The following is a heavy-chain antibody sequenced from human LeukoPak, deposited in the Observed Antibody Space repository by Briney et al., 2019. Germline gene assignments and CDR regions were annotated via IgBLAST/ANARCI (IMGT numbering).Heavy chain of an antibody. CDR3: ARHYYYYHYMDV. CDR2: INHSGST. J-gene: IGHJ6*03. Sequence: PSETLSLTCAVYGGSFSGYYWSWIRQPPGKGLEWIGEINHSGSTNYNPSLKSRVTISVDTSKNQFSLKLSSVTAADTAVHYCARHYYYYHYMDVWGKGTTVTISS. CDR1: GGSFSGYY. V-gene: IGHV4-34*01.